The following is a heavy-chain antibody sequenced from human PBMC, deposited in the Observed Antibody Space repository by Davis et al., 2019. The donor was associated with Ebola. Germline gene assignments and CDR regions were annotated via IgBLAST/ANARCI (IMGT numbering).Heavy chain of an antibody. D-gene: IGHD1-26*01. J-gene: IGHJ3*02. V-gene: IGHV1-18*04. CDR3: ARDAEVGKNAFDI. CDR2: ISVYNGNT. CDR1: GYTFSSYG. Sequence: ASVKVSCKAFGYTFSSYGFSWVRQAPGQGLEWMGWISVYNGNTEYTQKFQGRVTMTTDTSTSTTYMELRSLRSDDTAVYYCARDAEVGKNAFDIWGQGTMVTVSS.